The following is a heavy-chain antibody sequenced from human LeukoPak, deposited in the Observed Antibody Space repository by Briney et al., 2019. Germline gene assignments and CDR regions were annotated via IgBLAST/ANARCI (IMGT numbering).Heavy chain of an antibody. V-gene: IGHV3-30*02. D-gene: IGHD1-26*01. CDR2: IRYDGSNK. CDR3: AKDQVLGIVGATYY. J-gene: IGHJ4*02. Sequence: GGSLRLSCAASGFTFGSYGMHWVRQAPGKWLEWVAFIRYDGSNKYYADSVKGRFTISRDNSKNTLYLEMNSLRAEDTAVYYCAKDQVLGIVGATYYWGQGTLVAVSS. CDR1: GFTFGSYG.